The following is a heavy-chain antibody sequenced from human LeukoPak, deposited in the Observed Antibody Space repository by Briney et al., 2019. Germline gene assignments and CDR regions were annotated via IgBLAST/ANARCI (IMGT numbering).Heavy chain of an antibody. D-gene: IGHD3-22*01. J-gene: IGHJ4*02. CDR1: GGSISSYY. CDR3: TRFQSGTMLVN. V-gene: IGHV4-4*09. CDR2: IYTSGST. Sequence: SETLSLTCTVSGGSISSYYWSWIRQPPGEGLEWIGYIYTSGSTNYNPSLKSRVTISVDTSKNQFSLKLSSVTAADTAVYYCTRFQSGTMLVNWGQGILVTV.